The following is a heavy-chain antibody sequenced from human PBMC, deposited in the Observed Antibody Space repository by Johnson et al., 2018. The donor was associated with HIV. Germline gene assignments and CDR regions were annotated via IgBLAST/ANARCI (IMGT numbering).Heavy chain of an antibody. CDR1: GFTFDNYG. CDR3: AKDRVEVGYGDYWASDM. J-gene: IGHJ3*02. Sequence: VQLVESGGRVVRPGESLRLSCEASGFTFDNYGMSWVRQGPGKGLEWVSGRSWNGGRPSYADSVKGRFIISRDNAKNSLYLQMNRLRVEDTALYYCAKDRVEVGYGDYWASDMWGRGTMVIVSS. D-gene: IGHD4-17*01. V-gene: IGHV3-20*04. CDR2: RSWNGGRP.